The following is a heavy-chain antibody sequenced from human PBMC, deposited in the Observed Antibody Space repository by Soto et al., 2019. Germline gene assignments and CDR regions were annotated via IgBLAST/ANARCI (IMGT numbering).Heavy chain of an antibody. Sequence: ASVKVSCKASGGTFSSYTISWVRQAPGQGLEWMGRIIPILGIANYAQKFQGRVTITADKSTSTAYMGLSSLRSEDTAVYYCARPRVGSLVWLSRGEAFDIWGQGTMVTVSS. CDR2: IIPILGIA. CDR1: GGTFSSYT. CDR3: ARPRVGSLVWLSRGEAFDI. D-gene: IGHD3-16*01. J-gene: IGHJ3*02. V-gene: IGHV1-69*02.